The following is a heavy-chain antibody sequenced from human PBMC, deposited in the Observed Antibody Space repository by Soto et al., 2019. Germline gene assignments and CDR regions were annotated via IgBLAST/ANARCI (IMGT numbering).Heavy chain of an antibody. CDR3: ARVVRRGYWYAGMVE. J-gene: IGHJ6*02. V-gene: IGHV3-33*01. CDR2: IWYDGSNK. CDR1: GFTFSSYG. Sequence: GGSLRLSCAASGFTFSSYGMHWVRQAPGKGLEWVAVIWYDGSNKYYADSVKGRFTISRDNSKNTLYLQMNSLRAEDTAVYYCARVVRRGYWYAGMVEWGPGATVNVSS. D-gene: IGHD5-18*01.